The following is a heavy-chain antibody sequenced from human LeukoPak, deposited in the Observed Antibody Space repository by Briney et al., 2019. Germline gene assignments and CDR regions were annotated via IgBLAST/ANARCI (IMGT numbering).Heavy chain of an antibody. CDR2: INSDGYSL. CDR1: GFNFSSYW. J-gene: IGHJ4*02. Sequence: PGGSLRLSCAASGFNFSSYWMHWVRQAPGKGLVWVSRINSDGYSLSYADSVKGRFTISRDNAKNTLYLQMNSLRAEDTAVYYCARLGYSSSWYYFDYWGQGSLVTVSS. D-gene: IGHD6-13*01. V-gene: IGHV3-74*01. CDR3: ARLGYSSSWYYFDY.